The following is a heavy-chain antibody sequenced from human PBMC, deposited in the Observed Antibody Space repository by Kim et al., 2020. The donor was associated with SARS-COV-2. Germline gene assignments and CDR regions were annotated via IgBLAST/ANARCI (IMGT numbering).Heavy chain of an antibody. CDR1: GYAFTNFD. J-gene: IGHJ5*02. CDR3: PKIGDPRYNWFKP. D-gene: IGHD3-16*01. CDR2: MNPNTGNT. Sequence: ASVKVSCKASGYAFTNFDINWVRQAAGQELEWMGWMNPNTGNTAYSQRFQGRVTMTRDTSRNTAYMELSSLTSEDTAVSYCPKIGDPRYNWFKPWAQGT. V-gene: IGHV1-8*01.